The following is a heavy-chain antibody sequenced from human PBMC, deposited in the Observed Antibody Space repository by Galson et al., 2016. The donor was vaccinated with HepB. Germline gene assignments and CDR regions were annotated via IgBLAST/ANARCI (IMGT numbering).Heavy chain of an antibody. V-gene: IGHV1-69*13. J-gene: IGHJ6*01. CDR2: IITLYGTA. Sequence: SVKVSCKASGGTFSSYAISWVRQAPGQGLEWMGVIITLYGTANYAQKFQGRVTITADESTSTAHMELSSLRSEDTAVYYCARVRDGYNTHYYYGMDVWGQGPTGTVSS. CDR3: ARVRDGYNTHYYYGMDV. CDR1: GGTFSSYA. D-gene: IGHD5-24*01.